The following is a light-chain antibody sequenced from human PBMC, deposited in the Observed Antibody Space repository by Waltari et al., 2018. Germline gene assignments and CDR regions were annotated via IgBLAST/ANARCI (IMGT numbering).Light chain of an antibody. V-gene: IGKV1-27*01. CDR3: QQDYSVPLT. Sequence: DIQMTQSPSSLSASIGDRVTVTCRASQVINKELNWYQQKPGKAPALLIYAASSLQTGVSSRFCGSGSGTDFTLTISSLQPEDVSTYYCQQDYSVPLTFGGGTKVEI. CDR2: AAS. CDR1: QVINKE. J-gene: IGKJ4*01.